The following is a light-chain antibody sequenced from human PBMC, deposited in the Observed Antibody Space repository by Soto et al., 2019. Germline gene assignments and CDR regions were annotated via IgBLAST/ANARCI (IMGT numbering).Light chain of an antibody. Sequence: EIVLTQSPGTLSLSPGERATLSCRASQSVSSNLAWYQQKPGQAPRLLIYGASNRATGIPDRFSGSGSGTDCTLTISRLEPEDFAVYYCQLYSRSPRQITFGQGTRLEIK. CDR3: QLYSRSPRQIT. CDR1: QSVSSN. V-gene: IGKV3-20*01. CDR2: GAS. J-gene: IGKJ5*01.